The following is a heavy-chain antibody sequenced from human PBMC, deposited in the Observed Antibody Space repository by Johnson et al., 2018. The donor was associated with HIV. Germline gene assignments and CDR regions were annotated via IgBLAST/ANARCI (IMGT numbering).Heavy chain of an antibody. CDR1: GFTFSDYY. J-gene: IGHJ3*02. D-gene: IGHD3-3*01. Sequence: QMLLVESGGGLVKPGGSLRLSCAASGFTFSDYYMSWIRQATGKGLEWVSYIGGSDTTIYYADSVKGRFTISRDNAKNLIYRQMNSLRADDTAVYYCAREGGATIFGVTDAFDIWGQGTMVSVS. CDR2: IGGSDTTI. CDR3: AREGGATIFGVTDAFDI. V-gene: IGHV3-11*04.